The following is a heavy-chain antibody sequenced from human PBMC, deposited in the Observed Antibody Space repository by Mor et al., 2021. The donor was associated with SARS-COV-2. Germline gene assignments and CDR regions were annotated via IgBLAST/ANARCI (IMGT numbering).Heavy chain of an antibody. J-gene: IGHJ4*02. D-gene: IGHD2-15*01. V-gene: IGHV4-34*01. Sequence: PSLKSRVTISVDTSKNQFSLKLSSVTAADTAVYYCASVVLRARHPNYWGLGTLVTVSS. CDR3: ASVVLRARHPNY.